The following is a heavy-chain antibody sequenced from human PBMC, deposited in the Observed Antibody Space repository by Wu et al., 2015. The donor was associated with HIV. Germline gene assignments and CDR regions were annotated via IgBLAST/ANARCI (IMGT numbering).Heavy chain of an antibody. Sequence: QVKLVQSGAVVKKPGASVKVSCRASGYSFSDYYLHWVRQAPGQGLEWVGWINPRKHDIKYALKFEGRVTMTKDTSVNTVYMELSGLRSDDTAVYYCVRDQQWPTEYYHYYGMDVWGQGTTVTVSS. CDR2: INPRKHDI. CDR1: GYSFSDYY. CDR3: VRDQQWPTEYYHYYGMDV. D-gene: IGHD6-19*01. V-gene: IGHV1-2*02. J-gene: IGHJ6*02.